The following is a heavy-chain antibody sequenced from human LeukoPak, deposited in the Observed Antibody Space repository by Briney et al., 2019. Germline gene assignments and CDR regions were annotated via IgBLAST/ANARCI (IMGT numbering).Heavy chain of an antibody. CDR1: GGTFSSYA. D-gene: IGHD2-15*01. V-gene: IGHV1-69*04. CDR3: ARVGCSGGSCYSGSWFDP. J-gene: IGHJ5*02. Sequence: SVTVSCKASGGTFSSYAISWVRQAPGQGLEWMGRIIPILGIANYAQKFQGRVTITADKSTSTAYMELSSLRSEDTAVYYCARVGCSGGSCYSGSWFDPWGQGTLVTVSS. CDR2: IIPILGIA.